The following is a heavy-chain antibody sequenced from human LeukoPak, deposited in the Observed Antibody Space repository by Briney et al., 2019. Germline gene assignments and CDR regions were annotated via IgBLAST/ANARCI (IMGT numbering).Heavy chain of an antibody. CDR3: ARSAGYSPSDIDY. V-gene: IGHV1-2*02. Sequence: ASVKVSCKASGYTFTGYYMHLVRQAPGQGLEWMGWINPNSGGTNSAQKFRGRVTMTRDTSVGTAYMELSRLTSDDTAVYYCARSAGYSPSDIDYWGQGTLVTVSS. CDR2: INPNSGGT. D-gene: IGHD6-13*01. J-gene: IGHJ4*02. CDR1: GYTFTGYY.